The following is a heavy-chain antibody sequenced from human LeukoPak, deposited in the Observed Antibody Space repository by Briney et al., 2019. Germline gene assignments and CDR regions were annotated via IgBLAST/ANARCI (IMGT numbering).Heavy chain of an antibody. D-gene: IGHD5-18*01. V-gene: IGHV3-23*01. Sequence: GGSLRLSCAASGFTFSHYAMSWVRQAPEKGLDWVSVISGSAHKIRYADSVKGRFTISRDNSENIVYLQMNNLRAEDTAVYYCAGRVTGYSSGYVYWGQGTLVTVSS. CDR3: AGRVTGYSSGYVY. CDR2: ISGSAHKI. J-gene: IGHJ4*02. CDR1: GFTFSHYA.